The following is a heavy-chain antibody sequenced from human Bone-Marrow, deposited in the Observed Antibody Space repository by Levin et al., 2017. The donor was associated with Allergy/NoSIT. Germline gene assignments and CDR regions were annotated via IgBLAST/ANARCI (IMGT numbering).Heavy chain of an antibody. CDR2: IYYSGGT. D-gene: IGHD6-13*01. CDR3: ARGPSIAAVDNDFDY. Sequence: NASETLSLTCTVSGGSISSYYWSWIRQPPGRGLEWIGYIYYSGGTNYNPSLKSRVTISVDTSKNQFSLKLSSVTAADTAVYYCARGPSIAAVDNDFDYWGQGTLVTVSS. V-gene: IGHV4-59*01. CDR1: GGSISSYY. J-gene: IGHJ4*02.